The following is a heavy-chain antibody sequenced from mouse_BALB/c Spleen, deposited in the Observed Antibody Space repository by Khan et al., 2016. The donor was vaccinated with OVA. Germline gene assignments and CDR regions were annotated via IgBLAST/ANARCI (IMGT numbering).Heavy chain of an antibody. D-gene: IGHD2-2*01. V-gene: IGHV1-53*01. CDR1: GYTFTSYY. CDR3: TRSGYGSFAY. CDR2: INPSNGDT. J-gene: IGHJ3*01. Sequence: QVQLKESGAELVKPGASVRLSCKASGYTFTSYYLYWVKQRPGQGLEWIGDINPSNGDTNFNEKFKSKATLTVDKSSSTAYIHLNSLTSEYSAVYYCTRSGYGSFAYWGQGTLVTVSA.